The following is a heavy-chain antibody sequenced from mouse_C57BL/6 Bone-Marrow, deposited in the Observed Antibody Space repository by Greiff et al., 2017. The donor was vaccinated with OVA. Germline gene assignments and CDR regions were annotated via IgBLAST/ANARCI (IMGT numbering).Heavy chain of an antibody. D-gene: IGHD1-1*01. J-gene: IGHJ4*01. CDR1: GYTFTDYN. CDR2: INPNNGGT. V-gene: IGHV1-18*01. Sequence: VHVKQSGPELVKPGASVKIPCKASGYTFTDYNMDWVKQSHGKSLEWIGDINPNNGGTIYNQKFKGKATLTVDKSSSTAYMELRSLTSEATAVYYCARRGYYYGSSYVGAMDYWGQGTSVTVSS. CDR3: ARRGYYYGSSYVGAMDY.